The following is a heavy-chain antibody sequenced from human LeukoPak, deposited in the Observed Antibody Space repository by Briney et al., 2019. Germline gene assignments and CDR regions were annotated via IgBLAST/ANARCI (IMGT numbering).Heavy chain of an antibody. Sequence: GGSLRLSCAASGFTFSSYGMHWVRQAPGKGLEWVSSISSSSSYIYYADSVKGRFTISRDNAKNSLYLQVNSLRAEDTAVYYCAREIALAGLNDYWGQGTLVTVSS. D-gene: IGHD6-19*01. J-gene: IGHJ4*02. CDR1: GFTFSSYG. CDR3: AREIALAGLNDY. V-gene: IGHV3-21*01. CDR2: ISSSSSYI.